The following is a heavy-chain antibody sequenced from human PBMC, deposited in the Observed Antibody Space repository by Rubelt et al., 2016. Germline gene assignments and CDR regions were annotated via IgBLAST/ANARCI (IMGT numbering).Heavy chain of an antibody. CDR3: ARKPQYGPDY. CDR1: GDSISSSGHY. V-gene: IGHV4-39*07. J-gene: IGHJ4*02. D-gene: IGHD4-17*01. Sequence: QLQLQESGPGLVKPSETLSLTCAVSGDSISSSGHYWGWIRQPPGKGLEWIGTVYYSGPTHYNPSLTSRVTISLDTSKTHFSLELTSVTAADTAVYYCARKPQYGPDYWGQGTLVTVSP. CDR2: VYYSGPT.